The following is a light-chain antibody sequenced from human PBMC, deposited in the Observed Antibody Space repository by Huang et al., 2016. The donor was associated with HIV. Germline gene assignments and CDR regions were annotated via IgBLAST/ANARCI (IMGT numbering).Light chain of an antibody. V-gene: IGKV3-11*01. CDR3: QQRSNWPLFT. J-gene: IGKJ3*01. CDR1: QRVSSS. Sequence: EIVLTQSPATLSFSPGERAPLSCKASQRVSSSLAWYQQKPGQAPRLLIYDTANRATGIPARFSGSESGTDFTLTISSLEPEDFAVYYCQQRSNWPLFTFGPGTKVDIK. CDR2: DTA.